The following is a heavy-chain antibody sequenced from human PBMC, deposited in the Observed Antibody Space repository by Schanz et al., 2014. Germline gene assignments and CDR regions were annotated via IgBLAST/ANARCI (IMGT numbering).Heavy chain of an antibody. CDR2: IHQSGGT. Sequence: QVPLQESGPGLVKPSETLSLTCSVSGGDIGNYYWSWIRQPPGKGLEWIGYIHQSGGTNYNPSLKSRVTILVDTSKNQLSLRLPSLTAADTAVYYCAKFLYDDPSWGQGTLVTVSS. J-gene: IGHJ5*02. V-gene: IGHV4-59*08. CDR1: GGDIGNYY. CDR3: AKFLYDDPS. D-gene: IGHD3-3*01.